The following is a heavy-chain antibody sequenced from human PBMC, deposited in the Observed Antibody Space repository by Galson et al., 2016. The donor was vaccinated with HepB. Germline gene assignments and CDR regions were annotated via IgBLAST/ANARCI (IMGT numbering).Heavy chain of an antibody. V-gene: IGHV4-31*03. CDR1: GGSISSDGYY. J-gene: IGHJ4*02. CDR2: IYYSGST. D-gene: IGHD2-15*01. CDR3: ASGYCSGGSCYFDS. Sequence: LSLTCSVSGGSISSDGYYWSWIRQHPGKDLEWIGYIYYSGSTYYTPSLKSRVTISADTSTNEFSLKLSSVTAADTAVYYCASGYCSGGSCYFDSWGQGTLVTVSS.